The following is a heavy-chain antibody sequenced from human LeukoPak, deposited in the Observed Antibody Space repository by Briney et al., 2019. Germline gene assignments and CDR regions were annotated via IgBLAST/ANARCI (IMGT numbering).Heavy chain of an antibody. V-gene: IGHV3-15*01. CDR3: TTQLLWFGELFDY. D-gene: IGHD3-10*01. Sequence: PGGCLRLSCAASGFSLSNAWTSWVRQAPGKGLEWVGRIKSKTDGGTTDYAAPVKGRFTISRDDSKNTLYLQMNSLKTEDTAVYYCTTQLLWFGELFDYWGQGTLVTVSS. CDR2: IKSKTDGGTT. CDR1: GFSLSNAW. J-gene: IGHJ4*02.